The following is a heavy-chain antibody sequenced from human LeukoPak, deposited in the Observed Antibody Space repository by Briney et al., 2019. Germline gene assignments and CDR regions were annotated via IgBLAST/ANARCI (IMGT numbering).Heavy chain of an antibody. CDR3: AKVDCLGSCYRYYFDY. J-gene: IGHJ4*02. Sequence: RSLRLSCAASGFTFSSYGMHWVRQAPGKGLEWVAVISYDGSNKYYADSVKGRFTISRDNSKNTLYLQMNSLRAEDTAVYYCAKVDCLGSCYRYYFDYWGQGTLVTVSS. D-gene: IGHD2-15*01. V-gene: IGHV3-30*18. CDR2: ISYDGSNK. CDR1: GFTFSSYG.